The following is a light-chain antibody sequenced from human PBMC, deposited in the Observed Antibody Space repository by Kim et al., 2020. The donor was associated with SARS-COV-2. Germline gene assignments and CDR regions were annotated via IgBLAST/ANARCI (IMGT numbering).Light chain of an antibody. J-gene: IGLJ2*01. Sequence: VPPGQTANITCSGHKSEDKFTSGYQKRPGQSPLLVIYEDNKRPSGIPERFSGSNSGNTGTLTISGTQAMDEADYYCQAWDSVSGIIFGGGTQLTVL. CDR3: QAWDSVSGII. CDR1: KSEDKF. CDR2: EDN. V-gene: IGLV3-1*01.